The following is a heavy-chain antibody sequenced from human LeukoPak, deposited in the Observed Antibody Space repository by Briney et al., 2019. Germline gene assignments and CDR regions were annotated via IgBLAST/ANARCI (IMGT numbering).Heavy chain of an antibody. CDR3: ARSDTYGGVIAFDAFDV. Sequence: SETLSLTCTVSGGSISGYYWSWIRQPPGKGLEWIRYIYYSGSSNYNPSLKSRVTLSVDTSKNQYSLKVTSVTAADTAIYYCARSDTYGGVIAFDAFDVWGQGTMVTVSS. CDR2: IYYSGSS. V-gene: IGHV4-59*12. D-gene: IGHD3-16*02. CDR1: GGSISGYY. J-gene: IGHJ3*01.